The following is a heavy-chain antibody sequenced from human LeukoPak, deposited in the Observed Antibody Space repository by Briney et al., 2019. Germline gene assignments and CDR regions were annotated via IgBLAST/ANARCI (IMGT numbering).Heavy chain of an antibody. CDR2: INHSGST. J-gene: IGHJ4*02. D-gene: IGHD3-16*02. Sequence: SETLSLTCAVYGGSFYGGSFSGYYWSWIRQPPGKGLEWIGEINHSGSTNYNPSLKSRVTISVDTSKNQFSLKLSSVTAADTAVYYCARGGTFYDYVWGSYRQSAYYFDYWGQGTLVTVSS. V-gene: IGHV4-34*01. CDR3: ARGGTFYDYVWGSYRQSAYYFDY. CDR1: GGSFSGYY.